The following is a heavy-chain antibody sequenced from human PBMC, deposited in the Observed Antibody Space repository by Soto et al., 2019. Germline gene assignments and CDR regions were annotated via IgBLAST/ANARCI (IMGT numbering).Heavy chain of an antibody. CDR2: IWYGGNKK. Sequence: QVQLVESGGGAVQPGRSLRLSCEVSGFSFSSYGMHWVRQAPGKGLEWGAVIWYGGNKKYYADSVRGRFTISRDNSKNTLYLEMNSLRAEDTAVYHCAVDTSGLLDYWGQGTLVTVSS. J-gene: IGHJ4*02. CDR3: AVDTSGLLDY. V-gene: IGHV3-33*03. CDR1: GFSFSSYG. D-gene: IGHD3-22*01.